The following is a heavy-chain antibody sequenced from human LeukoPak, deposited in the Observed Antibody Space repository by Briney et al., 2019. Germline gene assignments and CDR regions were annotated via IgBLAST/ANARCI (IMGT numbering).Heavy chain of an antibody. CDR3: ARVAKWNYYGAFDI. D-gene: IGHD1-7*01. CDR1: GYTFTSFD. CDR2: ISAYSANT. V-gene: IGHV1-18*01. J-gene: IGHJ3*02. Sequence: ASVKVSCKASGYTFTSFDINWVRQAPGQGLEWMGWISAYSANTNYAQNLQGRVTVTTDTSTSTAYLELRSLRSDDTAVYYCARVAKWNYYGAFDIWGQGTMVTVYS.